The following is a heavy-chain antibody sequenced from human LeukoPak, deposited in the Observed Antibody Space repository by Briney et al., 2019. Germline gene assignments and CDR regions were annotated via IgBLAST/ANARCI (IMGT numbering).Heavy chain of an antibody. CDR2: IHPDGNEQ. CDR3: ARAGVGVTILDY. D-gene: IGHD3-10*01. Sequence: GGSLRLSRAASVFTFSGSRMTWVRQTPGKGPELVAHIHPDGNEQFYMDTVKGRFSITRDNAANSVYLQMNSLRVEDTALYYCARAGVGVTILDYWGQGTLVTVSS. V-gene: IGHV3-7*01. J-gene: IGHJ4*02. CDR1: VFTFSGSR.